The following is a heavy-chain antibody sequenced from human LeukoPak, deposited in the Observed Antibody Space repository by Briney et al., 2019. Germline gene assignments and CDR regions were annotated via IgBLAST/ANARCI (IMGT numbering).Heavy chain of an antibody. CDR1: GFTFDDYA. CDR2: ISGDGIST. V-gene: IGHV3-43*02. D-gene: IGHD2-15*01. J-gene: IGHJ3*02. CDR3: AKDIDTRGTNAFDI. Sequence: GGSLRLSCAASGFTFDDYAMHWVRQAPGKGLEWVSLISGDGISTFYADSVKGRFTISRDNSKDSLYLQMNSLRTEDTALYYCAKDIDTRGTNAFDIWGQGTMVTVSS.